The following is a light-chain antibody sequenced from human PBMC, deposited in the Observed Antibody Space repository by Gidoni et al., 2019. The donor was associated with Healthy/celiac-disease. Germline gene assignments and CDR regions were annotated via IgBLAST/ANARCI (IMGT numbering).Light chain of an antibody. CDR2: AAS. Sequence: DIQMTQSPSSLSASVGDRVTITCRASQSISSYLTWYQQKPGEAPKLLIYAASSLQGGVPSRFSGSRSGTDFTLTISSLQPEDFVAYYCHQSYSTPPETFGQGTKVEIK. CDR3: HQSYSTPPET. V-gene: IGKV1-39*01. J-gene: IGKJ1*01. CDR1: QSISSY.